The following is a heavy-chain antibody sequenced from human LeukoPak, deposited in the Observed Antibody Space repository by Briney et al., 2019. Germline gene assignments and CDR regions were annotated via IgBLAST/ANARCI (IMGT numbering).Heavy chain of an antibody. CDR2: ISSSGNTI. J-gene: IGHJ3*02. CDR1: GFTFSDYY. CDR3: AREGDYYDFWSLENAFDI. D-gene: IGHD3-3*01. Sequence: PGGSLRLSCAASGFTFSDYYMSWIRQAPGKGLEWVSYISSSGNTIYYADSVKGRFTISRVNSKNTLYLQMNSLRAEDTAVYYCAREGDYYDFWSLENAFDIWGQGTMVTVSS. V-gene: IGHV3-11*04.